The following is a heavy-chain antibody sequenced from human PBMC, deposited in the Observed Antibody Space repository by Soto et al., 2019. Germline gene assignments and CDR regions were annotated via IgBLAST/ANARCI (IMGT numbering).Heavy chain of an antibody. Sequence: SETLSLTCTVSRGSISSSSYYWGWIRQPPGKGLEWIGSIYYSGSTYYNPSLKSRVTISVDTSKNQFSLKLSSVTAADTAVYYCARHLWSGYYNWFDPWGQGTLVTVSS. CDR2: IYYSGST. CDR1: RGSISSSSYY. V-gene: IGHV4-39*01. J-gene: IGHJ5*02. CDR3: ARHLWSGYYNWFDP. D-gene: IGHD3-3*01.